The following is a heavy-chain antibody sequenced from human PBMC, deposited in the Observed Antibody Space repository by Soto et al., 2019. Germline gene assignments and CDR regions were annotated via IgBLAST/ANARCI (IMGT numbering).Heavy chain of an antibody. CDR1: GCTFSIYA. V-gene: IGHV1-46*01. J-gene: IGHJ3*02. CDR2: INPSGGST. CDR3: ASSRDGYNFDAFDI. Sequence: GASVKVSCTASGCTFSIYAISWVRQAPGQGLEWMGIINPSGGSTSYAQKFQGRVTMTRDTSTSTVYMELSSLRSEDTAVYYCASSRDGYNFDAFDIWGQGTMVTVSS. D-gene: IGHD5-12*01.